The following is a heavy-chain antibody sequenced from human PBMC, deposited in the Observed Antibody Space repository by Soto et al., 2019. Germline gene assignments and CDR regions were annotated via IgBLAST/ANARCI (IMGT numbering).Heavy chain of an antibody. Sequence: PSETLSLTCTVSGGSISSYYWSWIRQPPGKGLEWIGYIYYSGSTNYNPSLTSRVTISVDTSKNQFSLKLSSVTAADTAVYYCASANGDYVCYGMDVWGQGTTVTVSS. J-gene: IGHJ6*02. V-gene: IGHV4-59*01. D-gene: IGHD4-17*01. CDR2: IYYSGST. CDR1: GGSISSYY. CDR3: ASANGDYVCYGMDV.